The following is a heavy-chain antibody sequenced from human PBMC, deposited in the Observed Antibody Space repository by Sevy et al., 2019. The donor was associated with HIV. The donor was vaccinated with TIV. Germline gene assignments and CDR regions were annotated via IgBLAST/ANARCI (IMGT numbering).Heavy chain of an antibody. J-gene: IGHJ4*02. Sequence: ASVKVSCKVFGYTLSELSMHWVRQTPGKGLEWMGSFDPEDGETIYAQKFQGRVAMTEDTSTDTAYMELRSLRSEDTAVFYCAITKDYNDNNCYPFDYWGQGTLVTVSS. CDR1: GYTLSELS. V-gene: IGHV1-24*01. CDR3: AITKDYNDNNCYPFDY. CDR2: FDPEDGET. D-gene: IGHD3-22*01.